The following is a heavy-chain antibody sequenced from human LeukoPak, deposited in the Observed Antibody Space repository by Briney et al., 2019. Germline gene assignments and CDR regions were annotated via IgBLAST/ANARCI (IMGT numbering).Heavy chain of an antibody. CDR2: ISWNSGSI. CDR3: AKHQGFDTPPGS. D-gene: IGHD2-15*01. J-gene: IGHJ5*02. Sequence: GGSLRLSCAASGFTFDDYAMHWVRQAPGKGLEWVSGISWNSGSIGYADSVKGRFTISRDNSKNTLYLQMNSLRAEDTAVYYCAKHQGFDTPPGSWGQGTLVTVSS. CDR1: GFTFDDYA. V-gene: IGHV3-9*01.